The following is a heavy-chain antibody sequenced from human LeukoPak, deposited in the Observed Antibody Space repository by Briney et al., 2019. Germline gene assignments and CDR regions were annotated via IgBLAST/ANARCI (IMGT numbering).Heavy chain of an antibody. CDR2: IIPILNIT. CDR1: GCTFNRYG. Sequence: ASVKVSCTASGCTFNRYGITWVRQAPGQGLEWMGRIIPILNITNYAQKFQGRVTITADKSTSTAYTELSSLRSEDTAVYYCARDSSGSSPNFDYWGQGTLVTVSS. V-gene: IGHV1-69*04. CDR3: ARDSSGSSPNFDY. D-gene: IGHD1-26*01. J-gene: IGHJ4*02.